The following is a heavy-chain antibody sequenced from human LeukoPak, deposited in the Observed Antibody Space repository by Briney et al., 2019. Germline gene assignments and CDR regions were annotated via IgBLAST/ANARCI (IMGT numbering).Heavy chain of an antibody. J-gene: IGHJ4*02. V-gene: IGHV4-59*08. CDR2: IYYSGST. CDR1: GGSISSYY. CDR3: ASSFSIAAAYDI. D-gene: IGHD6-13*01. Sequence: SETLSLTCTVSGGSISSYYWSWIRQPPGKGLEWIGYIYYSGSTNYNPSLKSRVPISVDTSKNQFSLKLSSVTAADTAVYYCASSFSIAAAYDIWGQGTLVTVSS.